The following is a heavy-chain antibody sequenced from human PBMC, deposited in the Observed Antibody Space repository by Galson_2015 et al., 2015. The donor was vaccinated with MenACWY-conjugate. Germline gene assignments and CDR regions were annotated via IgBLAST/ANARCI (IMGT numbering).Heavy chain of an antibody. CDR2: INSDGSST. V-gene: IGHV3-74*01. J-gene: IGHJ6*02. Sequence: SLRLSCAASGFTFSSYWMHWVRQAPGKGLVWVSRINSDGSSTSYADSVKGRFTISRDSAKNTLYLQMNSLRAEDTAVYYCAARLLHSGGMDVWGQGTTVPVSS. CDR3: AARLLHSGGMDV. CDR1: GFTFSSYW. D-gene: IGHD3-10*01.